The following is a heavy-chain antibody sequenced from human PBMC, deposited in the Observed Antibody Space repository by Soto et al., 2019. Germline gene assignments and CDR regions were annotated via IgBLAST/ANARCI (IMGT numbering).Heavy chain of an antibody. V-gene: IGHV6-1*01. J-gene: IGHJ6*02. CDR2: TYYRSKWYN. CDR1: GDSVSSNSAA. CDR3: ARANAAAGTGRGGYGMDV. D-gene: IGHD6-13*01. Sequence: QVQLQQSGPGLVKPSQTLSLTCAISGDSVSSNSAAWNWIRQSPSRGLEWLGRTYYRSKWYNDYAGSVKSRITITPDTSKNQFSLQLNSVTPEDTAVYYCARANAAAGTGRGGYGMDVWGQGTTVTVSS.